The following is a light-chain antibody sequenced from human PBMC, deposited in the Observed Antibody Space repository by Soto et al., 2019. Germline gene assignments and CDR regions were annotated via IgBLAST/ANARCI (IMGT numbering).Light chain of an antibody. V-gene: IGKV1-39*01. CDR3: QQSYSTPWT. CDR1: QSISSY. J-gene: IGKJ1*01. CDR2: AAS. Sequence: IQMTQSPSSLSASGGDSVTITCRASQSISSYLIWHQQKKGKAPNXLIYAASSLQSGVPSRFSGSLYGTDFNLTISSLQPEDFATYYCQQSYSTPWTFGQGTKVDIK.